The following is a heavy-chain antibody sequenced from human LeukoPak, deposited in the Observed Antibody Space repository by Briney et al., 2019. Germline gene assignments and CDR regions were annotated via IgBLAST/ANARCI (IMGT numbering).Heavy chain of an antibody. D-gene: IGHD6-13*01. CDR1: GFTFSAYG. V-gene: IGHV3-33*01. CDR3: AGGRGGSSNWYYYFDY. J-gene: IGHJ4*02. Sequence: GGSLRLSCAASGFTFSAYGMHWVRQAPGKGLEWVAVIWSDGSDKYYADSVKGRFTVSRDTSKNTLYLQVNSLRAEDTAVYYCAGGRGGSSNWYYYFDYWGQGTLVTVSS. CDR2: IWSDGSDK.